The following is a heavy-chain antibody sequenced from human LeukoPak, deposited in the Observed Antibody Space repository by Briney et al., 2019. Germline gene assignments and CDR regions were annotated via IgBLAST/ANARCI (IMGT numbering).Heavy chain of an antibody. CDR3: ARHEGSGSYFVY. CDR1: GGSISSYY. V-gene: IGHV4-59*08. J-gene: IGHJ4*02. D-gene: IGHD1-26*01. Sequence: SETLSLTCTVSGGSISSYYWSWLRQPPGKGLEWIGYIYYSGSTNYNPSLKSRVTISVDTSKNQFSLKLSSVTAADTAVYYCARHEGSGSYFVYWGQGTLVTVSS. CDR2: IYYSGST.